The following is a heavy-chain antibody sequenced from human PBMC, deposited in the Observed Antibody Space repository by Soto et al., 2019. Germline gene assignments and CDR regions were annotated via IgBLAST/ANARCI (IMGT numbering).Heavy chain of an antibody. J-gene: IGHJ4*02. Sequence: EVQLLESGGGLVQPGGSLRLSCEASGFTFTNYAMSWVRQAPGKGLEWVSTIGGSGASTYYADSVKGRFTISRGNSKNTLYLQMNSLRAEDTAVYYCAKGHTDVLRFLEWLLYEDYWGQGTLVTVSS. V-gene: IGHV3-23*01. CDR3: AKGHTDVLRFLEWLLYEDY. CDR1: GFTFTNYA. CDR2: IGGSGAST. D-gene: IGHD3-3*01.